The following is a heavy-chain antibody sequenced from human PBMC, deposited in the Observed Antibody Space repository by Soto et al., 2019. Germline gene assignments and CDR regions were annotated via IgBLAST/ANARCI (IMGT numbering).Heavy chain of an antibody. D-gene: IGHD3-3*01. CDR2: INAGNGNT. CDR1: GYTFTSYG. J-gene: IGHJ3*02. Sequence: ASVKVSCKASGYTFTSYGISWVRQAPGQGLEWMGWINAGNGNTKYSQKFQGRVTITRDTSASTAYMELSSLRSEDTAVYYCAREPFDFWSGSGAFDIWGQGTMVTVSS. CDR3: AREPFDFWSGSGAFDI. V-gene: IGHV1-3*01.